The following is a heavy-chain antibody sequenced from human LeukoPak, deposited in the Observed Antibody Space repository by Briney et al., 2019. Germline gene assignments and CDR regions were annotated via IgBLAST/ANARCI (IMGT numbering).Heavy chain of an antibody. CDR1: AYTFTDYY. CDR2: INPYSGGT. J-gene: IGHJ4*02. Sequence: ASVKVSCKASAYTFTDYYRHWVRQAPGQGLEWMGWINPYSGGTDSPQKFQGRVTMTRNTSINTAYMELSRLRSDDTAVYYCERDASARGWYYFDSWGQGTLVTVSS. CDR3: ERDASARGWYYFDS. V-gene: IGHV1-2*02. D-gene: IGHD6-19*01.